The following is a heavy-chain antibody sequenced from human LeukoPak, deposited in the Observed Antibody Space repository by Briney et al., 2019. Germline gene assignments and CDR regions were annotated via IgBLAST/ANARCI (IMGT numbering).Heavy chain of an antibody. J-gene: IGHJ4*02. CDR2: INWNGGST. CDR3: ARAPMITFGGVIVSPPYYFDY. Sequence: GGSLRRSCAASGFTFDDYGMSWVRQAPRKGLEWVSGINWNGGSTGYADSVKGRFTISRDNAKNSLYLQMNSLRAEDTALYYCARAPMITFGGVIVSPPYYFDYWGQGTLVTVSS. D-gene: IGHD3-16*02. CDR1: GFTFDDYG. V-gene: IGHV3-20*04.